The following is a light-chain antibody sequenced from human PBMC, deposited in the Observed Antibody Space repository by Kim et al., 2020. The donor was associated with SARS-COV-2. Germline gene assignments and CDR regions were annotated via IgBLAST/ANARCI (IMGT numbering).Light chain of an antibody. J-gene: IGKJ2*01. CDR2: EAS. V-gene: IGKV1-5*03. CDR1: ETIRTS. CDR3: HQYNSYSYT. Sequence: DIQMTQSPSALSASVGDRVTITCRASETIRTSLAWHQQKPGKAPKLLIYEASSLGSGVPSRFSGSGSGTDFTLTISGLQPDDSATYYCHQYNSYSYTFGQGTKVDIK.